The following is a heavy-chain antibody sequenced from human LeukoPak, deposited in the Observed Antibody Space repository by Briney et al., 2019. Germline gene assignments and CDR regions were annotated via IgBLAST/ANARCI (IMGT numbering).Heavy chain of an antibody. V-gene: IGHV3-33*01. CDR1: GFAFSRSG. CDR3: ARDPKYSNSWFFDY. CDR2: VWSVGSNT. J-gene: IGHJ4*02. Sequence: SGRSLRLSCAAPGFAFSRSGMHWVRHAPGKGLDRLAVVWSVGSNTHYADSVNVRFTISRDNSNNTLYLQMNSLRPEDTAVYYCARDPKYSNSWFFDYWGQGTLVTVP. D-gene: IGHD6-13*01.